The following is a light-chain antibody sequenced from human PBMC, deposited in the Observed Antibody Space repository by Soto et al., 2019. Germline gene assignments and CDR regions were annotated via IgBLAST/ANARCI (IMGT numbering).Light chain of an antibody. J-gene: IGKJ1*01. CDR3: QQYGNSPQT. V-gene: IGKV3-20*01. CDR1: QTVSSSF. Sequence: EIVLTQSPGTLSCSPVERATLSCSASQTVSSSFLAWYQQKPGQAPRLXIYNASSRATGIPDRFSGSGSGTDFTLTISRLEPEDFAVYYCQQYGNSPQTFGQGTKVDIK. CDR2: NAS.